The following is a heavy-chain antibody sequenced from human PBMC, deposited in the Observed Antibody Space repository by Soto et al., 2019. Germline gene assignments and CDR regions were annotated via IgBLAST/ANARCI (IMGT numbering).Heavy chain of an antibody. CDR1: GGTLATYT. CDR2: ITPIFGTV. CDR3: ASDSRDYSDSIGSYGVFSY. J-gene: IGHJ4*02. D-gene: IGHD3-22*01. Sequence: QVQLVQSGAVVKKPGSSVRVSCKASGGTLATYTISWVRQAPGQGLEWMGGITPIFGTVNYAQRFQGRVTITVDEATCKDFMEMSRLRSDDTAVYFCASDSRDYSDSIGSYGVFSYCGQRTLVTASS. V-gene: IGHV1-69*12.